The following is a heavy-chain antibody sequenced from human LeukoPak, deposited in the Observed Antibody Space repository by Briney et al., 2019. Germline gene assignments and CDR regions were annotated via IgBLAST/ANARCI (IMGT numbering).Heavy chain of an antibody. Sequence: GGSLRLSCAASGFTFSNYCMHWVRQAPGKGLEWVACIRNDETNKIYADSVKGRFTISRDNSKTTLYLQMNSLRAEDTAVYYCAKGVPTAYFDYWGQGTLVTVSS. CDR2: IRNDETNK. CDR3: AKGVPTAYFDY. V-gene: IGHV3-30*02. D-gene: IGHD2-2*01. CDR1: GFTFSNYC. J-gene: IGHJ4*02.